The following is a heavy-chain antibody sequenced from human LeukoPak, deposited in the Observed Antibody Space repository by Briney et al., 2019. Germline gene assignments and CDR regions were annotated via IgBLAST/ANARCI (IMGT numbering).Heavy chain of an antibody. CDR1: GGTFSSYA. CDR3: ARERISTPDYGDYAVDY. D-gene: IGHD4-17*01. Sequence: SVKVSCKASGGTFSSYAISWVRQAPGQGLEWMERIIPILGIANYAQKFQGRVTITADKSTSTAYMELSSLRSEDTAVYYCARERISTPDYGDYAVDYWGQGTLVTVSS. CDR2: IIPILGIA. J-gene: IGHJ4*02. V-gene: IGHV1-69*04.